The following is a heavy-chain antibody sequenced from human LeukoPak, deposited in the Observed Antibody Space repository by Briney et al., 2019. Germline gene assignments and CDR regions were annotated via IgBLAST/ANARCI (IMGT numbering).Heavy chain of an antibody. Sequence: SETLSLTCSVSGDSISSSYWSWIRQTPGKGLGWIGFIYCTGSTNYNPSLKSRVTISVDTSKNQFSLKLSSVTAADTAVYYCAQGSSNWANFDYWGQGTLVTVSS. CDR2: IYCTGST. CDR3: AQGSSNWANFDY. V-gene: IGHV4-59*01. CDR1: GDSISSSY. J-gene: IGHJ4*02. D-gene: IGHD4-11*01.